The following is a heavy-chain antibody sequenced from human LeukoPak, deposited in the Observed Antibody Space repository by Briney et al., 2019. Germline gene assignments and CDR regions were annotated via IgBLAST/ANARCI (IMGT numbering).Heavy chain of an antibody. Sequence: PGGSLRLSCAASGFTFSSYSMNWVRQAPGKGLEWVSSISSSNSYIYYADSVKGRFTISRDNAKNSLYLQMNSLRAEDTAVYYCAKDLSVAGTLPDYWGQGTLVTVSS. V-gene: IGHV3-21*01. D-gene: IGHD6-19*01. CDR1: GFTFSSYS. CDR2: ISSSNSYI. J-gene: IGHJ4*02. CDR3: AKDLSVAGTLPDY.